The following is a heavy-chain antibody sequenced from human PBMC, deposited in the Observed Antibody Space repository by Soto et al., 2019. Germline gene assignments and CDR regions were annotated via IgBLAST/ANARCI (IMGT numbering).Heavy chain of an antibody. CDR2: ISESGGRS. CDR3: AKREVGPVGARWLDP. Sequence: PGGSLRLSCAASGFTFNTYAMNWVRQAPGKGLEWLSAISESGGRSDYADSVQGRFTISRDNAKSILYLQMNSLRVDDTAVYYCAKREVGPVGARWLDPWGQGTLVTVSS. D-gene: IGHD1-26*01. CDR1: GFTFNTYA. J-gene: IGHJ5*02. V-gene: IGHV3-23*01.